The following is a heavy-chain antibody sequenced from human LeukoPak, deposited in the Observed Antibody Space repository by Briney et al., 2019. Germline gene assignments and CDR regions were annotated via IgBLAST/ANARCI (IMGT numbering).Heavy chain of an antibody. CDR2: IYYSGST. D-gene: IGHD2-2*02. Sequence: PSETLSLTCTVSGGSISSYYWSWIRQPPGKGLEWIGYIYYSGSTNYNPSLKSRVTISVDTSKNQFSLKLSSVTAADTAVYYCARDERRGRYCSSTSCYSYGFDYWGQGTLVTVSS. J-gene: IGHJ4*02. V-gene: IGHV4-59*12. CDR1: GGSISSYY. CDR3: ARDERRGRYCSSTSCYSYGFDY.